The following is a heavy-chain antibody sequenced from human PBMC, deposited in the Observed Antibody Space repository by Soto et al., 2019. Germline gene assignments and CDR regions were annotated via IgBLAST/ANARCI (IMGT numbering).Heavy chain of an antibody. CDR1: GFTVSSYY. D-gene: IGHD3-22*01. Sequence: EVQLVESGGGLIQPGGSLRLSCAASGFTVSSYYRSWVRQAPGKGLEWDSVIYRGGSTYYADSVKGRFTISRDNSRNTLYLQMNSLRAEDTAVDYCARVVSSASDYHQLMDVWGRVTTVTVSS. CDR2: IYRGGST. CDR3: ARVVSSASDYHQLMDV. J-gene: IGHJ6*03. V-gene: IGHV3-53*01.